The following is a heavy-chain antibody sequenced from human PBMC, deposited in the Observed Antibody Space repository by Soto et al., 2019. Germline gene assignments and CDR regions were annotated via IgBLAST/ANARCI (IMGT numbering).Heavy chain of an antibody. V-gene: IGHV4-31*03. CDR3: ARAPYYDSLPFDY. CDR2: IYYSGST. J-gene: IGHJ4*02. Sequence: SETLSLTCTVSGGSISSGGYYWSWIRQHPGKGLEWIGYIYYSGSTYYNPSLKSRVTISVDTSKNQFSLKLSSVTAADTAVYYCARAPYYDSLPFDYWGQGALVTVSS. D-gene: IGHD3-22*01. CDR1: GGSISSGGYY.